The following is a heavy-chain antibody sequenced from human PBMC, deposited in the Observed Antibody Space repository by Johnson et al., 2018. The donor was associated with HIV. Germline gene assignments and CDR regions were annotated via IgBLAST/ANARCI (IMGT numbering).Heavy chain of an antibody. Sequence: QVQLVESGGGVVQPGRSVRLSCAASGFTFSSYGMHWVRQAPGKGLEWVAFIRYDGSNKYYADSVKGRFTISRDNSKNTLYLQMNSLRAEDTAVYYCARDHLRRSNAFDIWGQGTMVTVSS. CDR2: IRYDGSNK. CDR1: GFTFSSYG. D-gene: IGHD2-15*01. J-gene: IGHJ3*02. CDR3: ARDHLRRSNAFDI. V-gene: IGHV3-33*01.